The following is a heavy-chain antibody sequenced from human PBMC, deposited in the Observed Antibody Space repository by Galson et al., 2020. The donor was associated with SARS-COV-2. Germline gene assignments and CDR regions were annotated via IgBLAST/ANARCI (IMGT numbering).Heavy chain of an antibody. CDR2: IYWDDDQ. D-gene: IGHD2-15*01. CDR1: GSSLSTSAVG. V-gene: IGHV2-5*02. J-gene: IGHJ4*02. Sequence: KMSGPPLAKPTQTLTQTCTFSGSSLSTSAVGVGWIRQPPGKALERLALIYWDDDQRYSPSLKIKLTITKDTSKNQVVLTMTNMDPVDTATYYWAHSLAAVTPDYWGQGTLVTVCS. CDR3: AHSLAAVTPDY.